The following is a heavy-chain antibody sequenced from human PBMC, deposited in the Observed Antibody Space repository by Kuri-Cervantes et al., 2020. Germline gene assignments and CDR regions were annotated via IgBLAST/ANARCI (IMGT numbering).Heavy chain of an antibody. V-gene: IGHV1-2*02. CDR3: ARAPEGDHDYVWGSPLYYY. CDR1: GYTFTGYY. Sequence: ASVKVSCKASGYTFTGYYIHWVRQAPGQGLEWMGWINPNSGGTNYAQKFQGRVTMTRDTSASTVYMELSSLRSEDTAVYYCARAPEGDHDYVWGSPLYYYWGQGTLVTVSS. J-gene: IGHJ4*02. D-gene: IGHD3-16*01. CDR2: INPNSGGT.